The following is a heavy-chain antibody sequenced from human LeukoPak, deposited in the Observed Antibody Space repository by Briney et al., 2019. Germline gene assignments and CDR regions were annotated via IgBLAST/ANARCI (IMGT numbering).Heavy chain of an antibody. CDR2: IYPGDSDT. Sequence: GESLKISCKGSGYSFTSYWIGWVRQMPGKGLEWMGIIYPGDSDTRYSPSFQGQVTISADKSISTAYLQWSSLKAPDTAMYYCARLPYYYDSSGYYAPDYYYYGMDVWGQGTTVTVSS. V-gene: IGHV5-51*01. D-gene: IGHD3-22*01. J-gene: IGHJ6*02. CDR1: GYSFTSYW. CDR3: ARLPYYYDSSGYYAPDYYYYGMDV.